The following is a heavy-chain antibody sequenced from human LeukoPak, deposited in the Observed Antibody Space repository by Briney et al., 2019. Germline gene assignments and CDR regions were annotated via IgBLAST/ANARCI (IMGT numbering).Heavy chain of an antibody. J-gene: IGHJ6*03. CDR2: INSDGRRT. D-gene: IGHD4-11*01. V-gene: IGHV3-74*01. CDR1: GFTFSSYW. Sequence: QTGGSLRLSCAASGFTFSSYWMHWVRQAPGKGLVWVSNINSDGRRTSYADSVKGRFTISRDNAKNTLYLQMNSLRAEDTAVYYCARDRTTTGAYYYYYMDVWGKGTTVTVSS. CDR3: ARDRTTTGAYYYYYMDV.